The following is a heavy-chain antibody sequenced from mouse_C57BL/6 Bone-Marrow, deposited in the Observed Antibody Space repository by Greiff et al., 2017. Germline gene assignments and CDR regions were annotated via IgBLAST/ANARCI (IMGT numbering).Heavy chain of an antibody. J-gene: IGHJ2*01. Sequence: VQLQQPGAELVMPGASVKLSCKASGYTFTSYWMHWVKQRPGQGLEWIGEIDPSDSYTNYNQKFKGKSTLTVDKSSSTAYMQLSSLTSEDAAVYYCARLGYGSRYGGYWGQGTTLTVSS. CDR1: GYTFTSYW. D-gene: IGHD1-1*01. CDR2: IDPSDSYT. V-gene: IGHV1-69*01. CDR3: ARLGYGSRYGGY.